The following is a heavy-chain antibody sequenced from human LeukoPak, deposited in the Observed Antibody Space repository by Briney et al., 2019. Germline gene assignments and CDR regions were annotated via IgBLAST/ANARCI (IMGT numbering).Heavy chain of an antibody. Sequence: QTGGSLRLSCAASGFTFSSYGMHWVRQAPGKGLEWVAVIWYDGSNKYYADSVKGRFTISRDNSKNTLYLQMNSLRAEDTAVYYCARESFVGQYYFDYWGQGTPVTVSS. CDR3: ARESFVGQYYFDY. D-gene: IGHD2/OR15-2a*01. CDR2: IWYDGSNK. V-gene: IGHV3-33*01. J-gene: IGHJ4*02. CDR1: GFTFSSYG.